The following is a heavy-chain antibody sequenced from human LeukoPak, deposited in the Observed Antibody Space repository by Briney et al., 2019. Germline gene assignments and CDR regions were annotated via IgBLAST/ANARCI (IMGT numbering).Heavy chain of an antibody. Sequence: SETLSLTCTVSGGSIGSYYWNWVRQPPGKGLEWIGYVSYSGSTNYNPSLKSRVTMSVDKSKNQFSLKLSSVTAADTAVYFCARATSGYYFDFWDQGTLVIVSS. D-gene: IGHD3-22*01. CDR2: VSYSGST. J-gene: IGHJ4*02. CDR1: GGSIGSYY. V-gene: IGHV4-59*01. CDR3: ARATSGYYFDF.